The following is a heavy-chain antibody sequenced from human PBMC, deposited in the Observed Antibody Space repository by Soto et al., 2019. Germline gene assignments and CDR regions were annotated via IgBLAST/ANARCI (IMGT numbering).Heavy chain of an antibody. D-gene: IGHD6-13*01. V-gene: IGHV1-69*01. CDR3: ASGASLWYPYFFDS. J-gene: IGHJ4*02. CDR2: IIPYYNTL. Sequence: QAQVVQSGAEVRKPGSSVQLSCKASEGTFNSYAIAWVRQAPGQGLEWMGGIIPYYNTLNYAQKFQDRVTITADDSTNTVYMELSSLRSDDTAVYFCASGASLWYPYFFDSWAQGTLVTVSS. CDR1: EGTFNSYA.